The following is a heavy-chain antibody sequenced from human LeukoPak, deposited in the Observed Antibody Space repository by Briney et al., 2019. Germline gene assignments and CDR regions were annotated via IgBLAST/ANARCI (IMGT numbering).Heavy chain of an antibody. CDR3: ARPGGIWLQLLYFVF. CDR1: GVSFSGYY. J-gene: IGHJ4*02. CDR2: INHSGST. V-gene: IGHV4-34*01. D-gene: IGHD5-24*01. Sequence: PSETLSLTCAVYGVSFSGYYWSWIRQPPGKGLEWIGEINHSGSTNYNPSLKSRVTISVDTSKNQFSLKLSSVTAADTAVYYCARPGGIWLQLLYFVFGGQGTLVSVSS.